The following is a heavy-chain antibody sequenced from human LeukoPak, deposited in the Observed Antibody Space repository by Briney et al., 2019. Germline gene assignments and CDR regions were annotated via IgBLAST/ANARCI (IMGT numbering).Heavy chain of an antibody. Sequence: ASVKVSCKTSKNMFTGYFMHWVRQAPGQGLEWMGWINPNSGGTLFARRFQGRVTMTRDTSIGATYMELSRLTYDDTALYYCAAQCNDDFCYKRDYMDVWGKGTMVIVSS. J-gene: IGHJ6*03. CDR3: AAQCNDDFCYKRDYMDV. CDR2: INPNSGGT. V-gene: IGHV1-2*02. D-gene: IGHD2-2*02. CDR1: KNMFTGYF.